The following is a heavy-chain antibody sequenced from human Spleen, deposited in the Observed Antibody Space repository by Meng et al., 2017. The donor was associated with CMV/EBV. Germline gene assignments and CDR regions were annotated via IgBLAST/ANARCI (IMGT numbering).Heavy chain of an antibody. D-gene: IGHD6-6*01. J-gene: IGHJ4*02. CDR1: QFTFSTYS. Sequence: GESLKISCAVSQFTFSTYSMNWVRQAPGRGLEWVSSISSSSGSSGYADSVKGRFTISRDNAKNSLYLQMNSLRAEDTAVYYCARDGESLAVYWGQGTLVTVSS. CDR2: ISSSSGSS. V-gene: IGHV3-21*01. CDR3: ARDGESLAVY.